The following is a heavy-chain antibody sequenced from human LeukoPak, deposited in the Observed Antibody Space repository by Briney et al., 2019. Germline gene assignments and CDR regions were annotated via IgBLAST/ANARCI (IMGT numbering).Heavy chain of an antibody. V-gene: IGHV4-31*03. CDR2: IYYSGST. J-gene: IGHJ6*03. CDR1: GGSISSGGYY. Sequence: SETLSLTCTVSGGSISSGGYYWSWIRQHPGKGLEWIGYIYYSGSTYYNPSLESRVTISVDTSKNQFSLKLSSVTAADTAVYYCARVKQQLVFYYYYYMDVWGKGTTVTVSS. CDR3: ARVKQQLVFYYYYYMDV. D-gene: IGHD6-13*01.